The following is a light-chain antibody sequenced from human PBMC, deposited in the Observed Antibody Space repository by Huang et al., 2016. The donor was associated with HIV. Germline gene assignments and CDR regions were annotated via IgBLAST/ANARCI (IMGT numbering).Light chain of an antibody. V-gene: IGKV3-20*01. Sequence: EIVLTQSPGTVSLSPGETATLSCRASQSFSSDYLAWHKQKPGQPPRLLIYGASSRATGVPYRFSGGGSGTDFTLTISRLEPADFAVYYCHQSHTSPFTFGPGTKVDI. CDR1: QSFSSDY. CDR2: GAS. J-gene: IGKJ3*01. CDR3: HQSHTSPFT.